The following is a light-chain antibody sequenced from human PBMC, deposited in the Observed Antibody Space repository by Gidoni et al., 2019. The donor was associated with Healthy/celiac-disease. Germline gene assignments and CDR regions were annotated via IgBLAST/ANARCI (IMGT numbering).Light chain of an antibody. V-gene: IGKV3-20*01. CDR3: QQYGSSPPRVT. CDR2: GAS. CDR1: QSVSSSY. Sequence: EIVLTQSPGTLSSAPGERSNLSGRASQSVSSSYLAWYQQKPGQAPRLLIYGASSRATGIPDRFSGSGSGTDFTLTISRLEPEDFAVYYCQQYGSSPPRVTFGQGTKLEIK. J-gene: IGKJ2*01.